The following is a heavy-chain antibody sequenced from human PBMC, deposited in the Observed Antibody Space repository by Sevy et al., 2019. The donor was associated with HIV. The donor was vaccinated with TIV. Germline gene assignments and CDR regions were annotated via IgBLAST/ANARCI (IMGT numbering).Heavy chain of an antibody. Sequence: GGSLRLSCAGSGFTFSSYAMNWVRQAPGKGLEWVSAISGNGGSTFYADSVKGRFSISRDNSKNTPYLQMNSLRAEDTAIYYCAKDLLIVVGEGMDVWGQGTTVTVSS. V-gene: IGHV3-23*01. J-gene: IGHJ6*02. CDR1: GFTFSSYA. CDR2: ISGNGGST. CDR3: AKDLLIVVGEGMDV. D-gene: IGHD2-2*01.